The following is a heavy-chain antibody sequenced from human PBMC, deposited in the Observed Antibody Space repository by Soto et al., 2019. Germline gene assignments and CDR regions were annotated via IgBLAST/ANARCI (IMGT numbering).Heavy chain of an antibody. Sequence: QVQLVQSGAEVKKPGASVKVSCKASGYTFPSYDINWVRQATGQGLEWMGWMNPNSGNTGYAQKFQGSITMTRNTSISTAYMELSSLRAEDTAVYYCAREHYGNSAWFDPWGQGTLVTVSS. CDR2: MNPNSGNT. CDR1: GYTFPSYD. D-gene: IGHD3-10*01. J-gene: IGHJ5*02. CDR3: AREHYGNSAWFDP. V-gene: IGHV1-8*01.